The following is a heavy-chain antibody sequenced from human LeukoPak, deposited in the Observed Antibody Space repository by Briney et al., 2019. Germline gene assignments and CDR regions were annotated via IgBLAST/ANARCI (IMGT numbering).Heavy chain of an antibody. CDR3: ARDNKPGSYSDSSDP. J-gene: IGHJ5*02. Sequence: QPGRSLRLSCAASGFTFSSYAMHWVRQAPGKGLEWVAVISYDGSNKYYADSVKGRFTISRDNAKNSLYLQMNSLRAEDTAVYYCARDNKPGSYSDSSDPWGQGTLVTVSS. CDR2: ISYDGSNK. CDR1: GFTFSSYA. D-gene: IGHD1-26*01. V-gene: IGHV3-30*04.